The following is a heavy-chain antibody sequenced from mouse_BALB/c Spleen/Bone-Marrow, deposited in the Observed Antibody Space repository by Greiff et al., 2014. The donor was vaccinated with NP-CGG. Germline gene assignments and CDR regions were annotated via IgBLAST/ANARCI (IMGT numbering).Heavy chain of an antibody. CDR3: ARDRVLTVYWYLDV. V-gene: IGHV7-3*02. J-gene: IGHJ1*01. CDR2: IRNKANGYTT. CDR1: GFTFTDYY. Sequence: EVKLVESGGGLVQPGGSLRLSCATSGFTFTDYYMSWVRQPPGKALEWLGFIRNKANGYTTEYSAPVKGRFTISRDNSQSILYLQMNTLRPEDSATYYCARDRVLTVYWYLDVWGAGTTVTVSS. D-gene: IGHD1-1*01.